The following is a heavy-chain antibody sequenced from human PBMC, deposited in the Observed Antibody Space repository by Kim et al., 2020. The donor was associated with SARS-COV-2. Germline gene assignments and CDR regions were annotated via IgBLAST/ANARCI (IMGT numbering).Heavy chain of an antibody. CDR2: IYYSGST. CDR3: ARVLTYYDFWSGITSTTYGMDV. J-gene: IGHJ6*02. V-gene: IGHV4-39*01. CDR1: GGSISSSSYY. Sequence: SETLSLTCTVSGGSISSSSYYWGWIRQPPGKGLEWIGSIYYSGSTYYNPSLKSRVTISVDTSKNQFSLKLSSVTAADTAVYYCARVLTYYDFWSGITSTTYGMDVWGQGTTVTVSS. D-gene: IGHD3-3*01.